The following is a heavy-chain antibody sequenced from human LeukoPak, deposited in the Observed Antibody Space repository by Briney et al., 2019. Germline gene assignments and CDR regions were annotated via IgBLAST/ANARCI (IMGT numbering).Heavy chain of an antibody. J-gene: IGHJ3*01. Sequence: GGSLRLSCAASGFTFNSYAMSWVRQAPGKGLEWVSAISGSGGSTYYADSVKGRFTISRDNSKNTLYLQMNSLRAEDTAVYYCAKARLPYYYDSSGYPNSNWGQGTMVTVSS. CDR1: GFTFNSYA. CDR2: ISGSGGST. D-gene: IGHD3-22*01. CDR3: AKARLPYYYDSSGYPNSN. V-gene: IGHV3-23*01.